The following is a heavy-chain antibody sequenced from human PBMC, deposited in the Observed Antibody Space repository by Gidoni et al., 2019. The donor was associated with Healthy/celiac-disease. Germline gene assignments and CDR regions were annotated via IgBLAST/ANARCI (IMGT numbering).Heavy chain of an antibody. CDR2: IRSKAYGGTT. CDR3: TRERRDDYGDYGAFDI. D-gene: IGHD4-17*01. J-gene: IGHJ3*02. V-gene: IGHV3-49*05. Sequence: EVQLVESGGGLVKPGRSLRLSCTASGFTFGDYAMSWFRQAPGKGLEWVGFIRSKAYGGTTEYAASVKGRFTISRDDSKSIAYLQMNSLKTEDTAVYYCTRERRDDYGDYGAFDIWGQGTMVTVSS. CDR1: GFTFGDYA.